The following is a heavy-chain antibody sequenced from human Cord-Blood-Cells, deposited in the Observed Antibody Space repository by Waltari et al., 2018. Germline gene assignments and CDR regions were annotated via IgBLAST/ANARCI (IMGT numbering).Heavy chain of an antibody. CDR1: GGTSSSYA. D-gene: IGHD1-26*01. CDR2: IIPIFGTA. J-gene: IGHJ6*02. V-gene: IGHV1-69*01. Sequence: QVQLVQSGAEVKKPGSSVTVSCQASGGTSSSYAISWVRQAPGQGLEWMGGIIPIFGTANYAQKFQGRVTITADESTSTAYMELSSLRSEDTAVYYCARWETTPYYYYGMDVWGQGTTVTVSS. CDR3: ARWETTPYYYYGMDV.